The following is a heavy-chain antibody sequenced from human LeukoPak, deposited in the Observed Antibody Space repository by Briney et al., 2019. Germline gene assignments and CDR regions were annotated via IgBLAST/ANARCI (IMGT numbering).Heavy chain of an antibody. V-gene: IGHV1-69*13. J-gene: IGHJ6*02. Sequence: ASVKVSCKASGGTFSSYAISWVRQAPGQGLEWMGGIIPIFGTANYAQKFQGRVTITADESTSTAYMELSSLRSEDTAVYYCAKPSCSSTSCSPSFYYYGMDVWGQGTTVTVSS. D-gene: IGHD2-2*01. CDR1: GGTFSSYA. CDR3: AKPSCSSTSCSPSFYYYGMDV. CDR2: IIPIFGTA.